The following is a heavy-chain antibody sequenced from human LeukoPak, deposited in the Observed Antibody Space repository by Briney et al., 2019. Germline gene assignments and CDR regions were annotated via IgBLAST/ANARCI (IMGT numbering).Heavy chain of an antibody. D-gene: IGHD4-17*01. J-gene: IGHJ4*02. Sequence: GGSLRLSCAASGFTFNTYSMNWVRQAPGKGLEWVSYISSDSSVTYYADSVKGRFTISRDNSKNALYLQMNSLRAEDTAVYYCARDNGRFDYWGQGTLVTVSS. V-gene: IGHV3-48*01. CDR2: ISSDSSVT. CDR1: GFTFNTYS. CDR3: ARDNGRFDY.